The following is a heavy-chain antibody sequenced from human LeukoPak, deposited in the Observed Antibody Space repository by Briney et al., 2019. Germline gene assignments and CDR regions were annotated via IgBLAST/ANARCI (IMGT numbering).Heavy chain of an antibody. V-gene: IGHV4-30-2*01. D-gene: IGHD5-18*01. CDR3: ARVPWIQLWLAFDY. Sequence: SQTLSLTCTVSGGSISSGGYYWSWIRQPPGKGLEWIGYIYHSGSTYYNPSLKSRVTISVDTSKNQFSLKLSSVTAADTAVYYCARVPWIQLWLAFDYWGQGTLVTVSS. CDR1: GGSISSGGYY. CDR2: IYHSGST. J-gene: IGHJ4*02.